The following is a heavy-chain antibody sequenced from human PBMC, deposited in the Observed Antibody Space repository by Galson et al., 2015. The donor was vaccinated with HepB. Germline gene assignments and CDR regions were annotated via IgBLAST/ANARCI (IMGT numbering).Heavy chain of an antibody. Sequence: SVKVSCKASGYTFTGYYMHWVRQAPGQGLEWMGWINPNSGGTNYAQKFQGWVTMTRDTSISTAYMELSRLRSDDTAVYYCARGYRSSSSWYDGWFDPWGQGTLVTVSS. CDR1: GYTFTGYY. D-gene: IGHD6-13*01. CDR3: ARGYRSSSSWYDGWFDP. V-gene: IGHV1-2*04. J-gene: IGHJ5*02. CDR2: INPNSGGT.